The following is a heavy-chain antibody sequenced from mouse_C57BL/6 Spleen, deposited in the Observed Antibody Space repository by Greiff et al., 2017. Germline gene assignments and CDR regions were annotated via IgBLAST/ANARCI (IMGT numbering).Heavy chain of an antibody. D-gene: IGHD2-4*01. J-gene: IGHJ3*01. CDR3: ARSGYEYDEAD. Sequence: VQLQQPGAELVKPGASVKLSCKASGYTFTSYWMHWVKQRPGQGLEWIGIIHPTGSSTNYNEKFKSKATLTVDKSSSTAYMQLSSLTSEDSAVYYCARSGYEYDEADGGKGTLVTVSA. V-gene: IGHV1-64*01. CDR1: GYTFTSYW. CDR2: IHPTGSST.